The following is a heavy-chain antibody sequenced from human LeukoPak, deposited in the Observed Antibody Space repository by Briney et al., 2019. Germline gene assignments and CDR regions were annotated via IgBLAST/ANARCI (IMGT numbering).Heavy chain of an antibody. Sequence: GGSLRLSCAASGFTFSDSAMHWVRQASGKGLEWVGRIRNKAKSYATAYAESVKGRFTISRDDSKNTAYLQMNSLKTEDAAVYYCARFTVVRAAIYYYYGMDVWGQGTTGTVSS. CDR3: ARFTVVRAAIYYYYGMDV. J-gene: IGHJ6*02. CDR1: GFTFSDSA. D-gene: IGHD2-2*01. CDR2: IRNKAKSYAT. V-gene: IGHV3-73*01.